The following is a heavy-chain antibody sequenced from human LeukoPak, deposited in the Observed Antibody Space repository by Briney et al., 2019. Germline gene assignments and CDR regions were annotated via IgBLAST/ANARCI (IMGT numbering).Heavy chain of an antibody. J-gene: IGHJ6*03. D-gene: IGHD3-3*01. CDR2: LSSSSNYI. Sequence: PGGSLILSCAASGFTFSSYSMNWLRLAPGKRLEWLSSLSSSSNYIYYADSVKGRFTISRDNAKNSLYLQMNSLRAEDTAMYYCAREYDFWSGYSGNYYMDVWGKGTTVTVSS. CDR3: AREYDFWSGYSGNYYMDV. V-gene: IGHV3-21*01. CDR1: GFTFSSYS.